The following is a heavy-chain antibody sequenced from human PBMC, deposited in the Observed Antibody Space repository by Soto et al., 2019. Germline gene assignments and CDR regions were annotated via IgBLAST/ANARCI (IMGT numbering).Heavy chain of an antibody. J-gene: IGHJ6*02. D-gene: IGHD2-21*02. CDR2: INPKSGAT. CDR1: GYRFTGYG. Sequence: QVQLVQSGAEVKKPGASLKVSCKASGYRFTGYGLHWVRQAPGQGLQWMGWINPKSGATDYAQKFQGRVTMTREMSTNTAYPALSGLSSDETADDTAVYYCAKSNYGGDDYFQYGLDVWGQGTTVTVSS. CDR3: VYYCAKSNYGGDDYFQYGLDV. V-gene: IGHV1-2*02.